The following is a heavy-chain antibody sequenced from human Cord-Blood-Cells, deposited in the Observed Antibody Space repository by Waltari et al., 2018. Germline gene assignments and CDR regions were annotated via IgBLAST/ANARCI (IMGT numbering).Heavy chain of an antibody. CDR3: ATGFLGYCSSTSCYNAFDI. J-gene: IGHJ3*02. CDR1: GYTLTELS. D-gene: IGHD2-2*02. Sequence: QVQLVQSGAEVKKPGASVKVSCKVSGYTLTELSMHWVRQAPGHGFEWMGGFDPEDGETIYAQKFQGRVTMTEDTSTDTAYMELSSLRSEDTAVYYCATGFLGYCSSTSCYNAFDIWGQGTMVTVSS. V-gene: IGHV1-24*01. CDR2: FDPEDGET.